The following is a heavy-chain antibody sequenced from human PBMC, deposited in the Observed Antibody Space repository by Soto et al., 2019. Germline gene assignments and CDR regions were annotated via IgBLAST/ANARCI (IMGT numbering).Heavy chain of an antibody. J-gene: IGHJ3*02. V-gene: IGHV1-2*04. CDR3: ARDPDSSSWRGAFDI. Sequence: ASVKVSCKASGYTFTGYYMHWVRQAPGQGLEWMGWINPNSGGTNYAQKCQGWVAMTRDTYISTAYMELSRVRSDDSDVYYCARDPDSSSWRGAFDIWGQGTMVTVSS. CDR1: GYTFTGYY. CDR2: INPNSGGT. D-gene: IGHD6-13*01.